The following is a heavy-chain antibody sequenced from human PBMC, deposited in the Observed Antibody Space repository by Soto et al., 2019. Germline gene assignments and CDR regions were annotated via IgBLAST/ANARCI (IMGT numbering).Heavy chain of an antibody. CDR1: GDSVSSNSAA. CDR3: ARQPSTYYYDSSGYYLHAFDI. CDR2: TYYRSKWYN. D-gene: IGHD3-22*01. V-gene: IGHV6-1*01. Sequence: PSQTLSLTCAISGDSVSSNSAAWNWIRQSPSRGLEWLGRTYYRSKWYNDYAVSVKSRITINPDTSKNQFSLQLNSVTPEDTAVYYCARQPSTYYYDSSGYYLHAFDIWGQGTMVPVSS. J-gene: IGHJ3*02.